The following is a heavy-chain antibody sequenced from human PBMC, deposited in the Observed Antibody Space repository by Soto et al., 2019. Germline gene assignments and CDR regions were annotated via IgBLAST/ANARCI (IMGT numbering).Heavy chain of an antibody. CDR2: IYYSGST. CDR3: ARDFFFQAEDSIREVRSVSAFLLNRSSDL. Sequence: VKRLELIGYIYYSGSTKYNPSLKSRVTISVDTSKKQFSLKLSSVTAADTAVYYCARDFFFQAEDSIREVRSVSAFLLNRSSDL. V-gene: IGHV4-59*01. D-gene: IGHD2-21*01. J-gene: IGHJ2*01.